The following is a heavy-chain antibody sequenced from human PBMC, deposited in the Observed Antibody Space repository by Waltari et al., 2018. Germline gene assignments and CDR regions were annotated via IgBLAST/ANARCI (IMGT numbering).Heavy chain of an antibody. V-gene: IGHV4-39*01. CDR2: IYYSGST. CDR3: ASFRYYDILTGYYGIDY. J-gene: IGHJ4*02. Sequence: QLQLQESGPGLVKPSETLSLTCTVSGGSISSSSYYWGWIRQPPGTGLEWSGSIYYSGSTYYNPSLKSGVTRSVDTSKNQFSLKLSSVTAADTAVYYCASFRYYDILTGYYGIDYWGQGTLVTVSS. CDR1: GGSISSSSYY. D-gene: IGHD3-9*01.